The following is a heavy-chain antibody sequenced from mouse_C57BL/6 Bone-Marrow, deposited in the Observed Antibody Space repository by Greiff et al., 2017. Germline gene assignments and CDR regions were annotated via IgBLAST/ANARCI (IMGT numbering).Heavy chain of an antibody. CDR2: IDPANGNT. D-gene: IGHD1-1*01. J-gene: IGHJ3*01. CDR3: ARSYYGSSRWFAY. CDR1: GFNIKNTY. V-gene: IGHV14-3*01. Sequence: EVQLQQSVAELVRPGASVTLSCTASGFNIKNTYMHWVKQRPEQGLEWIGRIDPANGNTKYAPKFQGKATMTADTSSHTAYLQLSSLTSEDTAIYYCARSYYGSSRWFAYWGQGALVTVSA.